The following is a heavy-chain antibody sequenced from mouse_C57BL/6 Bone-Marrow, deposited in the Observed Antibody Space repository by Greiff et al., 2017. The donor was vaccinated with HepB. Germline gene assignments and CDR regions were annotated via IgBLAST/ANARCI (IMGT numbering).Heavy chain of an antibody. V-gene: IGHV1-39*01. CDR2: INPNYGTT. CDR3: ASAIYYDYGYYYAMDY. D-gene: IGHD2-4*01. CDR1: GYSFTDYN. J-gene: IGHJ4*01. Sequence: EVKLVESGPELVKPGASVKISCKASGYSFTDYNMNWVKQSNGKSLEWIGVINPNYGTTSYNQKFKGKATLTVDQSSSTAYMQLNSLTSEDSAVYYCASAIYYDYGYYYAMDYWGQGTSVTVSS.